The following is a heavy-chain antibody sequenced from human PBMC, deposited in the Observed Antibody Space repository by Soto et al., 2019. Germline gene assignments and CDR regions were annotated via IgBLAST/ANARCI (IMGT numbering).Heavy chain of an antibody. Sequence: SETLSLTCTVSGGSISSGDYYWSWIRQPPGKGLEWIGYIYYSGSTYYNPSLKSRVTISVDTSKNQFSLKLSSVTAADTAVYYCARTAENNWFDPWGQGTLVTVSS. CDR3: ARTAENNWFDP. J-gene: IGHJ5*02. D-gene: IGHD6-19*01. CDR1: GGSISSGDYY. CDR2: IYYSGST. V-gene: IGHV4-30-4*01.